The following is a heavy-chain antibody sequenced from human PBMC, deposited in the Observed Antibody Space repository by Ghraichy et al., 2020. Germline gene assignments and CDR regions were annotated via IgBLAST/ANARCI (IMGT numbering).Heavy chain of an antibody. V-gene: IGHV3-23*01. D-gene: IGHD3-22*01. CDR2: ISGSGGST. CDR1: GLTFSSFA. J-gene: IGHJ3*02. CDR3: AKGRITSWYYYNSSGYSGSPDAFDI. Sequence: LSLTCAASGLTFSSFAMSWVRQAPGKGLEWVSTISGSGGSTYYADSVKGRFTISRDNSKNTLYLQMNSLRAEDTAVYYCAKGRITSWYYYNSSGYSGSPDAFDIWGQGTMVTVSS.